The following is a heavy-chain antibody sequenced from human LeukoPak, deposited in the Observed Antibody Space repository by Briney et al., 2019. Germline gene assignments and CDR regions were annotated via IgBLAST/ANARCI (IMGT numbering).Heavy chain of an antibody. Sequence: GGSLRLSCAASGFTFNSYTMNWVRQAPGKGLEWVSYISNTSSYIHYADSVKGRFTISRDNAKNSLYLQMNNPRAEDTAVYYCARTSSGWAPPPPAWFFDLWGRGTLVTVSS. CDR1: GFTFNSYT. J-gene: IGHJ2*01. CDR3: ARTSSGWAPPPPAWFFDL. D-gene: IGHD6-19*01. CDR2: ISNTSSYI. V-gene: IGHV3-21*01.